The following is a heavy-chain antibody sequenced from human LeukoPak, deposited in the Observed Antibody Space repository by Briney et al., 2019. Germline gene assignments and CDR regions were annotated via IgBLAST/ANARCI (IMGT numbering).Heavy chain of an antibody. V-gene: IGHV7-4-1*02. J-gene: IGHJ4*02. CDR1: GYTFTSYA. Sequence: ASVKVSCKASGYTFTSYAMNWVRQAPGQGLEWMGWINTNTGNPTYAQGFTGRFVFSLDASASTAYLQISSLKAEDTAVYYCARDLVLRFLGHFGYWGQGTLVTVSS. D-gene: IGHD3-3*01. CDR3: ARDLVLRFLGHFGY. CDR2: INTNTGNP.